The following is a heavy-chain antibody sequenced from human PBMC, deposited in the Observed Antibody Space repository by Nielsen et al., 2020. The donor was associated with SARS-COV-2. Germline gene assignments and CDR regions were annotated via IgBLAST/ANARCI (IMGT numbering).Heavy chain of an antibody. D-gene: IGHD6-13*01. CDR3: ANPYSSTWET. V-gene: IGHV3-23*01. CDR1: GFIFSDYS. CDR2: ISASGAST. J-gene: IGHJ5*02. Sequence: GESLKISCAASGFIFSDYSMSWIRQAPGKGLEWVSAISASGASTYYADSVKGRFTISRDNSKNTLYLQMNSLRPEDTGVYYCANPYSSTWETWGQGTRVIVSS.